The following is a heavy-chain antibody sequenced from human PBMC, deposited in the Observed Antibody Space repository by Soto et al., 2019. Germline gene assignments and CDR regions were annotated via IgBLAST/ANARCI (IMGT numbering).Heavy chain of an antibody. D-gene: IGHD4-17*01. V-gene: IGHV4-39*01. CDR2: IYYSGST. CDR3: ARHPSTTVRYYFDY. Sequence: SVTQSVTCTVAGGYISSSGCYWGWIRQPPGKGLEWIGSIYYSGSTYYNPSLKSRVTISVDTSKNQFSLKLSSVTAADTAVYYCARHPSTTVRYYFDYRGQGTLVTVSS. CDR1: GGYISSSGCY. J-gene: IGHJ4*02.